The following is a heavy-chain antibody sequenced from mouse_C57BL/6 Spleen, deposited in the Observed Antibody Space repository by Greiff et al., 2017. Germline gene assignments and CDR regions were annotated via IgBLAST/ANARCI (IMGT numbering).Heavy chain of an antibody. V-gene: IGHV5-17*01. J-gene: IGHJ3*01. Sequence: EVKLVESGGGLVKPGGSLKLSCAASGFTFSDYGMHWVRQAPGKGLEWVAYISRGSSTIYYAGTVKGRFTITRDNAKNTLFLQMNSLRSEDTAMYYCARPRGYGSSPAWFAYWGQGTLVTVSA. CDR1: GFTFSDYG. CDR3: ARPRGYGSSPAWFAY. CDR2: ISRGSSTI. D-gene: IGHD1-1*01.